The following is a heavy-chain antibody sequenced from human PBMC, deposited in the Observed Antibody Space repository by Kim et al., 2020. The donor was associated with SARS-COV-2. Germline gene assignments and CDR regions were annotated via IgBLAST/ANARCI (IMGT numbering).Heavy chain of an antibody. CDR2: IYHSGST. Sequence: SETLSLTCTVSGYSISSGYYWGWIRQPPGKGLEWIGSIYHSGSTYYNPSLKSRVTISVDTSKNQFSLKLSSVTAADTAVYYCATTHEFDYWGQGTLVTVS. CDR1: GYSISSGYY. CDR3: ATTHEFDY. V-gene: IGHV4-38-2*02. J-gene: IGHJ4*02.